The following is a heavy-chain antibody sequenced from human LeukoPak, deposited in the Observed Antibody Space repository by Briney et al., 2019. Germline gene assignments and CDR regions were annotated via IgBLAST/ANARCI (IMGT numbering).Heavy chain of an antibody. CDR2: ISYDGSNK. Sequence: GRSLRLSCAASGFTFSSYGMHWVRQAPGKGLEWVAVISYDGSNKYYADSVKGRYTISRDNSKNTLYLQMNSLRAEDTAVYYCARDSSGWYLQYFQHWGQGTLVTVSS. J-gene: IGHJ1*01. CDR1: GFTFSSYG. D-gene: IGHD6-19*01. V-gene: IGHV3-30*03. CDR3: ARDSSGWYLQYFQH.